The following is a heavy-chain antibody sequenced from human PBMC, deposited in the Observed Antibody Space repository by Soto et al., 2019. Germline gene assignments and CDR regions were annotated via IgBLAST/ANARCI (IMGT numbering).Heavy chain of an antibody. CDR3: ARKGSSCYGNLFDP. Sequence: SETLSLTCAVYGGSFSGYYWSWIRQPPGKGREWIGEINHSGSTNYNPSLKSRVTISVDTSKNQFSLKLSSVTAADTAVYYCARKGSSCYGNLFDPWGQGTLVTVSS. V-gene: IGHV4-34*01. D-gene: IGHD6-13*01. CDR1: GGSFSGYY. J-gene: IGHJ5*02. CDR2: INHSGST.